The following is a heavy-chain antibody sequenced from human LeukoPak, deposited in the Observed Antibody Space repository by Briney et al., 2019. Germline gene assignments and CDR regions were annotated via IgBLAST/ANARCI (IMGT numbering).Heavy chain of an antibody. V-gene: IGHV4-59*01. Sequence: PSETLSLTCTVSGGSISSYYWSWIRQPPGKGLEWIGYIYYSGSTNYNPSLKSRVTISVDTSKNQFSLKLTSVTAADTAVYYCATDSGYGDPFDYWGQGTLVTVSS. J-gene: IGHJ4*02. CDR3: ATDSGYGDPFDY. D-gene: IGHD4-17*01. CDR2: IYYSGST. CDR1: GGSISSYY.